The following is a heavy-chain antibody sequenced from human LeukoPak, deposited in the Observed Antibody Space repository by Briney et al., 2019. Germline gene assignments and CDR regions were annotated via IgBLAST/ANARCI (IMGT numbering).Heavy chain of an antibody. CDR1: GFTFSSYS. J-gene: IGHJ4*02. CDR2: ISSSSSSYI. CDR3: ARRWFGESLPYFDY. D-gene: IGHD3-10*01. V-gene: IGHV3-21*01. Sequence: GGSLRLSCAASGFTFSSYSMNWVRQAPGMGLEWVSSISSSSSSYIYYADSVKGRFTISRDNAKNSLYLQMNSLRAEDTAVYYCARRWFGESLPYFDYWGQGTLVTVSS.